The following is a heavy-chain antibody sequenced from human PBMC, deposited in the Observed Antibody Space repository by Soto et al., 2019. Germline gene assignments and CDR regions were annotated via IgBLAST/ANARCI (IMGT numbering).Heavy chain of an antibody. V-gene: IGHV5-51*01. Sequence: PVESLKISCKGAGYSFTSYWICWVLQLAVKVLEWMGIIYPGDSDTRYSPSFQGQVTISADKSISTAYLQWSSLKASDTAMYYCARRGYCSSTSCPAYGMDVWGQGTTVTVSS. CDR2: IYPGDSDT. J-gene: IGHJ6*02. D-gene: IGHD2-2*01. CDR3: ARRGYCSSTSCPAYGMDV. CDR1: GYSFTSYW.